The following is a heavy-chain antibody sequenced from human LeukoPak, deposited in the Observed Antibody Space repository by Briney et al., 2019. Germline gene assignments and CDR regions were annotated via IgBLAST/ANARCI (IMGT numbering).Heavy chain of an antibody. D-gene: IGHD3-16*01. V-gene: IGHV3-23*01. CDR1: GFTVSSYA. J-gene: IGHJ5*02. Sequence: GSLRLSCAASGFTVSSYAMSWVRQAPGKGLEWVSAISGSGGSTYYADSVKGRFTISRDNSKNTLYLQMNSLRAEDTAVYYCARDPRNLGFDLWGQGTLVTVSS. CDR3: ARDPRNLGFDL. CDR2: ISGSGGST.